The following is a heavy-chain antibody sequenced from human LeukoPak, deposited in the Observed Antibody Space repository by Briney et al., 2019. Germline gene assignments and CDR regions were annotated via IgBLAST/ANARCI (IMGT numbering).Heavy chain of an antibody. CDR1: GFTFSNYA. V-gene: IGHV3-23*01. CDR3: AKEAWATVTPDY. J-gene: IGHJ4*02. CDR2: ISTSGGST. Sequence: GGSLRPSCAASGFTFSNYAMSWVRQAPGKGLEWVSSISTSGGSTYYADSVKGRFTISRDKSKNTVYLQMNSLRAEDTALYYCAKEAWATVTPDYWGQGTLVTVSS. D-gene: IGHD4-17*01.